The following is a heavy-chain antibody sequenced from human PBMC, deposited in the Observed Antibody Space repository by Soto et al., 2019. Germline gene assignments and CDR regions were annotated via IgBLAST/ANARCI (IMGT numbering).Heavy chain of an antibody. D-gene: IGHD2-2*01. Sequence: GASVKVSCKASGYTFTGYYMHWVRQAPGQGLEWMGWINPNSGGTNYAQKFQGRVTMTRDTSISTAYMELSRLRSDDTAVYYCAKSLDVVVPAGLAYWGQGTLVTVSS. CDR3: AKSLDVVVPAGLAY. J-gene: IGHJ4*02. CDR2: INPNSGGT. CDR1: GYTFTGYY. V-gene: IGHV1-2*02.